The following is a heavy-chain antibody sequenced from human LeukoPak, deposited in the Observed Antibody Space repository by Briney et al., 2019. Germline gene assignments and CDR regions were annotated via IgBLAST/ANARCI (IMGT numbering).Heavy chain of an antibody. J-gene: IGHJ4*02. V-gene: IGHV3-23*05. CDR3: ATGRGDPFYYFDY. D-gene: IGHD4-17*01. Sequence: GGSLRLSCEASGFTFSAYAMTWVRQAPGKGLEWVSSIGSDNKPHYSESVKGRFAISRDNSKSMLFLQLNSLRAEDTALYYCATGRGDPFYYFDYWGQGTLVTVSS. CDR2: IGSDNKP. CDR1: GFTFSAYA.